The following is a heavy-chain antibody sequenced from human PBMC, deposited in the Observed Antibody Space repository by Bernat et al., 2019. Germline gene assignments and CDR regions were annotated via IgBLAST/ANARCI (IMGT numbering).Heavy chain of an antibody. V-gene: IGHV3-21*01. Sequence: EVQLVESGGGLVKPGGSLRLSCAASGFTFSSYSMNWVRQAPGKGLEWVSSISSSSSYIHYAHSVKGRFTISRDNAKNSLYLQMNSLRAEDTAVYFCAGGDRSGWYRAGYYFDYWGQGTLVTVSS. CDR3: AGGDRSGWYRAGYYFDY. CDR1: GFTFSSYS. J-gene: IGHJ4*02. D-gene: IGHD6-19*01. CDR2: ISSSSSYI.